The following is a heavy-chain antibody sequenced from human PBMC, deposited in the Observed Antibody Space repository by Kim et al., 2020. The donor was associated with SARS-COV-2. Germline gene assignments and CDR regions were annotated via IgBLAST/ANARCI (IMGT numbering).Heavy chain of an antibody. J-gene: IGHJ5*02. CDR3: AGHFRQISAWSSLSWFDP. CDR1: GGSISSNTYY. V-gene: IGHV4-39*01. D-gene: IGHD6-19*01. Sequence: SETLSLTCTVSGGSISSNTYYWGWIRQPPGKGLEWVGSMYYSGSSYYNPSLNPSLESRVTISVDTSKNQFSLKLSSVTAADTSVYYCAGHFRQISAWSSLSWFDPWGQGTLVTVSS. CDR2: MYYSGSS.